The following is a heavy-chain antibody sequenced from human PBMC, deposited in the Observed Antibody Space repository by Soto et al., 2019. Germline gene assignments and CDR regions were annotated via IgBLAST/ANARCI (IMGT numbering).Heavy chain of an antibody. V-gene: IGHV1-69*13. J-gene: IGHJ5*02. CDR1: GGTFSSYA. Sequence: GASVKVSCKASGGTFSSYAISWVRQAPGQGLEWMGGIIPIFGTANYAQKFQGRVTITADESTSIAYMELSSLRSEDTAVYYCATDYCGGDCYPYNWFDPWGQGTLVTVSS. CDR2: IIPIFGTA. CDR3: ATDYCGGDCYPYNWFDP. D-gene: IGHD2-21*02.